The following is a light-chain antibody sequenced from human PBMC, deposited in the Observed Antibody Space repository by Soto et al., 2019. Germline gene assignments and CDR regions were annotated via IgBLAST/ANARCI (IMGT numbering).Light chain of an antibody. V-gene: IGLV2-11*01. CDR2: DVS. CDR3: CSYAGTSVYV. Sequence: QSELTQPRSVSVSPGQSVTVSCTGTSSDVGGYNFVSWYQQHPGKAPKLMIYDVSNRPSGVSDRFSGSKSGNSASLTISGIKADDDAVYFCCSYAGTSVYVYGTSPKVTVL. J-gene: IGLJ1*01. CDR1: SSDVGGYNF.